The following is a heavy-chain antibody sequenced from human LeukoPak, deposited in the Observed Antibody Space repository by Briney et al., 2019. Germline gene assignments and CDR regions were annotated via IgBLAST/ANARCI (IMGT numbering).Heavy chain of an antibody. CDR1: GYSISSGYH. Sequence: SETLSLTCTVSGYSISSGYHWGWIRQPPGKGLEWIGNIYQSGSTYYNPSLKNRITISIDTSKNQFSLKLSSVTAADTAVYYCARRRGGNYPSDYWGQGTLVTVSS. D-gene: IGHD2-15*01. CDR3: ARRRGGNYPSDY. J-gene: IGHJ4*02. V-gene: IGHV4-38-2*02. CDR2: IYQSGST.